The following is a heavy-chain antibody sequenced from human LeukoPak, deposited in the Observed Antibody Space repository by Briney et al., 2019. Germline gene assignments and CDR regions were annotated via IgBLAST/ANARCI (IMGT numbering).Heavy chain of an antibody. Sequence: GGSLRLSCAASGFTFSSYAMNWVRQAPGKGLEWVANIKADGSEKFYVDSVKGRFTISRDNAKDSLYLQMNSLRAEDTAVYYCARESSVVRGVTTDFDYWGQGTLVTVSS. CDR1: GFTFSSYA. CDR3: ARESSVVRGVTTDFDY. D-gene: IGHD3-10*01. V-gene: IGHV3-7*01. J-gene: IGHJ4*02. CDR2: IKADGSEK.